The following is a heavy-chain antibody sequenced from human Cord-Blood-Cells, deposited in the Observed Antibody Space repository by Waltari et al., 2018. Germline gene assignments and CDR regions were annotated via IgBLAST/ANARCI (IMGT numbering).Heavy chain of an antibody. V-gene: IGHV4-39*07. Sequence: QLQLQESGPGLVKPSETLSLTCTVSGGSISSSSYYWGWIRQPPGKGLEWIGSIYYSGGTYYNPSLKSRVTISVDTSKNQFSLKLSSVTAADTAVYYCASPRLTGDLDYWGQGTLVTVSS. CDR3: ASPRLTGDLDY. D-gene: IGHD7-27*01. J-gene: IGHJ4*02. CDR2: IYYSGGT. CDR1: GGSISSSSYY.